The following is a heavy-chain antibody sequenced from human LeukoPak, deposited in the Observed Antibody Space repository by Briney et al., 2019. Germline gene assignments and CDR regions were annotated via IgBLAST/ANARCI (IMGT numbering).Heavy chain of an antibody. Sequence: TGGSLRLSCAASGFPFSSFSMNWVRQAPGKGLEWVSVIYSGGSTYYADSVKGRFTISRDNSKNTLYLQMNSLRAEDTAVYYCARDIAYDSSGYYSPHFDYWGQGTLVTVSS. CDR1: GFPFSSFS. V-gene: IGHV3-53*01. J-gene: IGHJ4*02. CDR3: ARDIAYDSSGYYSPHFDY. CDR2: IYSGGST. D-gene: IGHD3-22*01.